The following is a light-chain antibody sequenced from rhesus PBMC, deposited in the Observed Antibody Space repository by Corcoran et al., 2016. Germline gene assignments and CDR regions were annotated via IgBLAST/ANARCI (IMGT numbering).Light chain of an antibody. Sequence: EIVMTQSPATLSLSPGERATLSCRASQSVSSRLAWNQQKPGQAPSLLIYGASRRVTVIPDRFSGSGAGTDFAITISSLGPEDGAVYYCQQESNWSQYVFGQGTKVEIK. V-gene: IGKV3-17*02. J-gene: IGKJ2*01. CDR1: QSVSSR. CDR2: GAS. CDR3: QQESNWSQYV.